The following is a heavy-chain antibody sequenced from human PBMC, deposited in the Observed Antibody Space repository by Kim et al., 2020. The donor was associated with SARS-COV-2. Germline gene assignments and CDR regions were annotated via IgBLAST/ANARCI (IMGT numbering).Heavy chain of an antibody. J-gene: IGHJ6*02. D-gene: IGHD3-10*01. CDR1: GFTFSSYW. CDR3: ARVFRVTFYFGMDV. Sequence: GGSLRLSCAASGFTFSSYWMHWVRQAPGKGLVWVSRINSDGSSTNYADSVKGRFTVSRDNAKDTLYLQMDSLRAEDSAVYYCARVFRVTFYFGMDVWGQG. V-gene: IGHV3-74*01. CDR2: INSDGSST.